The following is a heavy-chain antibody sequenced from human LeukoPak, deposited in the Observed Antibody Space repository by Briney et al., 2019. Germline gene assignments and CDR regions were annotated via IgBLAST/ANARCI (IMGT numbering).Heavy chain of an antibody. CDR3: AKQRYGSVYFDY. Sequence: PGTSLRLSCAASGFTFSSYAMSWVRQAPGKGLEWVSAISGSGGSTYYADSVKGRFTISRDNSKNTLYLQMNSLRAEDTAVYYCAKQRYGSVYFDYWGQGTLVTVSS. V-gene: IGHV3-23*01. J-gene: IGHJ4*02. CDR2: ISGSGGST. CDR1: GFTFSSYA. D-gene: IGHD3-10*01.